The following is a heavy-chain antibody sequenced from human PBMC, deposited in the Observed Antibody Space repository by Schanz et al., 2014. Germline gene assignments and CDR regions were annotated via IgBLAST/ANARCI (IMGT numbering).Heavy chain of an antibody. J-gene: IGHJ4*02. Sequence: QVQLVQSGAEVKKPGSSMKVSCKASGGTFNSYTINWVRQAPGQGLEWMGRIIPILGIANYAQKFQGRVTITGDRSTSTAYMELSSLRSEDTAVYYCARDRLECGAECYSVEVFEIWGQGTLVIVSS. V-gene: IGHV1-69*08. D-gene: IGHD2-21*01. CDR1: GGTFNSYT. CDR2: IIPILGIA. CDR3: ARDRLECGAECYSVEVFEI.